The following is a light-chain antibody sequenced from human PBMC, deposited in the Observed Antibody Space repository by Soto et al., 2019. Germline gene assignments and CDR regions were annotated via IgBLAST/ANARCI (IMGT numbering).Light chain of an antibody. CDR2: EAS. CDR1: QSVSSN. V-gene: IGKV3-15*01. J-gene: IGKJ2*01. CDR3: HQYNSWPPGT. Sequence: EIVMTQSPATLSVSPGERATLSCRASQSVSSNLAWYQQKPGQAPRLLISEASTRATGIPARFSGSGSGTEFTLTISSLQSEDFALYYCHQYNSWPPGTFGQGTKVDI.